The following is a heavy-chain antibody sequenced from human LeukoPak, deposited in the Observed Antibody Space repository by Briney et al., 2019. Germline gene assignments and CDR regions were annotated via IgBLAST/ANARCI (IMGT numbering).Heavy chain of an antibody. V-gene: IGHV1-69*05. CDR1: GGTFGSYA. CDR3: ATELAYCGGDCYSGFDY. D-gene: IGHD2-21*02. Sequence: SVKVSCKASGGTFGSYAISWVRQAPGQGLEWMGGITPIFGTANYAQKFQGRVTITTDESTSTAYMELSSLRSEDTAVYYCATELAYCGGDCYSGFDYWGQGTLVTVSS. CDR2: ITPIFGTA. J-gene: IGHJ4*02.